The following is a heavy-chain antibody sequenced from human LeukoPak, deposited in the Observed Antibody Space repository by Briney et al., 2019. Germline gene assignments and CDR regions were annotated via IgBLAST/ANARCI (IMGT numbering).Heavy chain of an antibody. V-gene: IGHV3-48*01. J-gene: IGHJ4*02. Sequence: PGGSLRLSCAASGFTFSSYSMNWVRQAPGKGLEWVSYISSSSSTIYYADSVKGRFTISRDNAKNSLYLQMNSLRAEDTAVYYCAKDRARRYYDSSGYSSWGQGTLVTVSS. CDR2: ISSSSSTI. D-gene: IGHD3-22*01. CDR1: GFTFSSYS. CDR3: AKDRARRYYDSSGYSS.